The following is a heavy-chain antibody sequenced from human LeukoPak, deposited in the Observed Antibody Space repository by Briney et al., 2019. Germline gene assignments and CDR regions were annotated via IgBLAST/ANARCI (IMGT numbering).Heavy chain of an antibody. D-gene: IGHD1-26*01. CDR2: ISSSSSYI. Sequence: KPGGSLRLSCAASGFTFSSYSMNWVRQAPGKGLEWVSSISSSSSYIYYADSVKGRFTISRDNAKNSLYLQMNSLRAEDTAVYHCARDPGATTGYWGQGTLVTVSS. V-gene: IGHV3-21*01. CDR1: GFTFSSYS. CDR3: ARDPGATTGY. J-gene: IGHJ4*02.